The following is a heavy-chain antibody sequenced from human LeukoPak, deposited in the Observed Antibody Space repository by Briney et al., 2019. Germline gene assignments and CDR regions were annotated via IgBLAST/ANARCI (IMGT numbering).Heavy chain of an antibody. Sequence: PGGSLRLSCAASGFTFSSYAMSWVRQAPGKGLEWVSAISCSGGSTYYADSVKGRFTISRDNSKNTLYLQMNSLRAEDTAVYYRAKDINDLSPYYDSSGYYNYWGQGTLVTVSS. J-gene: IGHJ4*02. CDR3: AKDINDLSPYYDSSGYYNY. CDR2: ISCSGGST. V-gene: IGHV3-23*01. D-gene: IGHD3-22*01. CDR1: GFTFSSYA.